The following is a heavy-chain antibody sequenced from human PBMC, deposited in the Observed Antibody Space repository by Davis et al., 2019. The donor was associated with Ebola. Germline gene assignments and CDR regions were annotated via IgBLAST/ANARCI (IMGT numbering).Heavy chain of an antibody. CDR2: RRGSGGST. CDR3: AKSLCCYDSSGYDNYYYYYGMDV. Sequence: PGGSLRLSCAASGFTSKRDAMSCDRLAPGKGLEWVTARRGSGGSTYYADSVKGQFTIYRDNSKNTLYLQMNSLRAEDTAVYYCAKSLCCYDSSGYDNYYYYYGMDVWGQGTTVTVSS. CDR1: GFTSKRDA. D-gene: IGHD3-22*01. J-gene: IGHJ6*02. V-gene: IGHV3-23*01.